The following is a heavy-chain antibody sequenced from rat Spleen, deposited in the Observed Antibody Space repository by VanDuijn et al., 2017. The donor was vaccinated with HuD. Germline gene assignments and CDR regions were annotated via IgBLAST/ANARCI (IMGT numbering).Heavy chain of an antibody. CDR2: IIYDGSNT. V-gene: IGHV5-31*01. D-gene: IGHD1-9*01. Sequence: EVQLVESGGGLVQPGGSLKLSCVASGFTFNNYWMTWIRQAPKKGLEWVAAIIYDGSNTYYRDSVKGRFTISRDNEKSTLDLQMSSLRSEDTATYYCTRRGHTMGLTARYFDYWGQGVMVTVSS. CDR1: GFTFNNYW. J-gene: IGHJ2*01. CDR3: TRRGHTMGLTARYFDY.